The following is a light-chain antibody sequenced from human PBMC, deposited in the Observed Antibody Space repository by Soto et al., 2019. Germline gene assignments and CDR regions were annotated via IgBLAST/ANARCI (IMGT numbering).Light chain of an antibody. V-gene: IGKV3-20*01. CDR3: QQYGSSPWT. J-gene: IGKJ1*01. Sequence: PGEGATLSCRASQSVSSKLAWYQQKPGQAPRLLIYGASSRATGIPDRFTGSGSGTDFTLTINRLEPEDFAVYHCQQYGSSPWTFGQGTKVDIK. CDR1: QSVSSK. CDR2: GAS.